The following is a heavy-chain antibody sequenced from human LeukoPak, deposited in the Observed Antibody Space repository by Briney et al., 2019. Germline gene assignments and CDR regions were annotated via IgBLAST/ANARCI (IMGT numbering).Heavy chain of an antibody. CDR1: GYTFTSYG. D-gene: IGHD2-2*01. CDR3: ARARAYCSSTSCPVGMDV. Sequence: ASVKVSCKASGYTFTSYGISWVRQAPGQGLEWMGWISAYNGNTNFAQKFQGRVTMTRDTSTSTVYMELSSLRSEDTAVYYCARARAYCSSTSCPVGMDVWGQGTTVTVSS. J-gene: IGHJ6*02. CDR2: ISAYNGNT. V-gene: IGHV1-18*01.